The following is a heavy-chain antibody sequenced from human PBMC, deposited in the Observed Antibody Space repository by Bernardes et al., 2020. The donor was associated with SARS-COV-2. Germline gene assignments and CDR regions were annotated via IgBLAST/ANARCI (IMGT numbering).Heavy chain of an antibody. CDR3: AKRSYYYDSSDYSEFYYFDY. CDR2: LSGSCSTT. D-gene: IGHD3-22*01. Sequence: GSLETPCAGSGFPFCRFAMNWVRPAPGEGPEWVPGLSGSCSTTYYADSVKGRFTISRDNSRNTLYRQMNSLRAEDTTLYYCAKRSYYYDSSDYSEFYYFDYGGQGTLVTVSS. J-gene: IGHJ4*02. CDR1: GFPFCRFA. V-gene: IGHV3-23*01.